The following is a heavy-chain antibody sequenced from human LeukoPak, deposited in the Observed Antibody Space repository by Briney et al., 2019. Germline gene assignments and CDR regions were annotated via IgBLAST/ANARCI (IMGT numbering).Heavy chain of an antibody. CDR2: IYTSGST. J-gene: IGHJ4*02. Sequence: SESLSLTCPVSGGSVSSGGYYWRWLRQPAGKGLEWIGRIYTSGSTNYNPSLKSRVTIPVDTSKNQFSLTLSSVTAADTAVYYCARERYDFWSGPLDYWGQGTLVTVSS. CDR3: ARERYDFWSGPLDY. CDR1: GGSVSSGGYY. V-gene: IGHV4-61*02. D-gene: IGHD3-3*01.